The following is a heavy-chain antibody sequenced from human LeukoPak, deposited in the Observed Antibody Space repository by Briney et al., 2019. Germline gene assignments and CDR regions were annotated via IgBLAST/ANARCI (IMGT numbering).Heavy chain of an antibody. CDR2: FDPEDGET. CDR3: ATDGMRYGDQPYYYYYYMDV. Sequence: AASLKVSCKVSGYTLTELSMHWGRQALGKGLERMGGFDPEDGETIYAQKLQGRVTMTEDTSTDTAYMELSSLRSEDTAVYYCATDGMRYGDQPYYYYYYMDVWGKGTTVTVSS. D-gene: IGHD4-17*01. J-gene: IGHJ6*03. CDR1: GYTLTELS. V-gene: IGHV1-24*01.